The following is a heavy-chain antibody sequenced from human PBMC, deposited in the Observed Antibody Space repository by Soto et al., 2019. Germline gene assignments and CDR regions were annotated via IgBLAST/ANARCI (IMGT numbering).Heavy chain of an antibody. D-gene: IGHD2-2*02. V-gene: IGHV3-33*01. Sequence: GWSLRLSCASSGFTFISFVMHWVRQAPGKGLEWVAVIWYDGSRKLYADSVKGRFTISRDDSKNTLYLQMNNLRVEDTAVYYCVRGSSCTTTTCYNLGWFAPWGQGTLVTVSS. CDR1: GFTFISFV. J-gene: IGHJ5*02. CDR2: IWYDGSRK. CDR3: VRGSSCTTTTCYNLGWFAP.